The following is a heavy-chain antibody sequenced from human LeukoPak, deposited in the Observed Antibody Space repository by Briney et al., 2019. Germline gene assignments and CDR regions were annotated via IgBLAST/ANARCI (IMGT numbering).Heavy chain of an antibody. CDR2: ISSSGSTI. D-gene: IGHD3-10*01. CDR1: GFTFSEYY. CDR3: ARGNWFGELLFDY. J-gene: IGHJ4*02. V-gene: IGHV3-11*04. Sequence: GGSLRLSCAASGFTFSEYYMSWIRQAPGKWLEWVSYISSSGSTIYYADSVKGRFTISRDNAKNSLYLQMNSLRAEDTAVYYCARGNWFGELLFDYWGQGTLVTVSS.